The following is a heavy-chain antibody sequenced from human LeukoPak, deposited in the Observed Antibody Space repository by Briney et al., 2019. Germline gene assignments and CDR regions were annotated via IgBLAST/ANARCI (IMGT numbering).Heavy chain of an antibody. CDR1: GGTFSSYA. V-gene: IGHV1-69*04. CDR3: ARAGSYDSSGYYYEGYYFDY. Sequence: SVKVPCKASGGTFSSYAISWVRQAPGQGLEWMGRIIPILGIANYAQKFQGRVTITADKSTSTAYMELSSLRSEDTAVYYCARAGSYDSSGYYYEGYYFDYWGQGTLVTVSS. J-gene: IGHJ4*02. CDR2: IIPILGIA. D-gene: IGHD3-22*01.